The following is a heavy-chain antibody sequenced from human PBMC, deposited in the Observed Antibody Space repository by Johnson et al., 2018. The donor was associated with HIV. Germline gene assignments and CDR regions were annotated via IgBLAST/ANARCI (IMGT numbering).Heavy chain of an antibody. CDR2: INWNGGST. V-gene: IGHV3-20*03. Sequence: INWNGGSTGYADSVKGRFTISRDNAKNSLYLQMNSLRAEDTAVYYCARDSRAFDIWGQGTMVTVSS. J-gene: IGHJ3*02. CDR3: ARDSRAFDI.